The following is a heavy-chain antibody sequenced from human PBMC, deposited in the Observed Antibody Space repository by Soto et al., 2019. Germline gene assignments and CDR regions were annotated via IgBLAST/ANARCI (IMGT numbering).Heavy chain of an antibody. Sequence: GGSLRLSCRASGSDFITYSMNWVRHAPGQGLEWIAYVSLDSDSIQYADSVKGRFTISRDDAENSLYLQMDSLRDEDTATYYCARLYYDYVWGQGTTVTVSS. J-gene: IGHJ6*02. D-gene: IGHD3-3*01. V-gene: IGHV3-48*02. CDR1: GSDFITYS. CDR2: VSLDSDSI. CDR3: ARLYYDYV.